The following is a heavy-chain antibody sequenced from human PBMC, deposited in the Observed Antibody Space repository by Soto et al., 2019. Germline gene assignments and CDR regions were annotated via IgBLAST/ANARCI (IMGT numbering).Heavy chain of an antibody. V-gene: IGHV4-31*03. Sequence: SKTMSHTRTVSGASIGNGYYYWSWVRQNPGKGLEWIGHIYHSGRTYYNPSLKSRVGILVDTSKNQFSLNLNSVTAADTAVYYCARWVEVSLDYCDSGGQG. D-gene: IGHD1-20*01. CDR3: ARWVEVSLDYCDS. CDR2: IYHSGRT. J-gene: IGHJ4*02. CDR1: GASIGNGYYY.